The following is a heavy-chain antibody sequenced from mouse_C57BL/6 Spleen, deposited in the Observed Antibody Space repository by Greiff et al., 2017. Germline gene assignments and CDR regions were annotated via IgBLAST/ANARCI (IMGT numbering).Heavy chain of an antibody. Sequence: VKLMESGPGLVQPSQSLSITCTVSGFSLTSYGVNWVRQSPGKGLEWLGVIWSGGSTDYNAAFISRLSISKDNSKSQVFFKMSSLQADDTAIYYCARKGYYAMDDWGQGTSVTVSS. J-gene: IGHJ4*01. V-gene: IGHV2-2*01. CDR3: ARKGYYAMDD. CDR2: IWSGGST. CDR1: GFSLTSYG.